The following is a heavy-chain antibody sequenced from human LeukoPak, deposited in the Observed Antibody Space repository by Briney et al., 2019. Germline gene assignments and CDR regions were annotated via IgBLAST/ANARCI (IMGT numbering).Heavy chain of an antibody. D-gene: IGHD6-13*01. Sequence: ASVKVSCKASGYTFTSYGISWVRQAPGQGLEWMGWISAYNGNTNYAQKLQGRVTMTTDTSTSTAYMELRSLRSDDTAVYYCARTPYSSSWYPIDNWFDPWGQGTLVTVSS. J-gene: IGHJ5*02. CDR3: ARTPYSSSWYPIDNWFDP. V-gene: IGHV1-18*01. CDR1: GYTFTSYG. CDR2: ISAYNGNT.